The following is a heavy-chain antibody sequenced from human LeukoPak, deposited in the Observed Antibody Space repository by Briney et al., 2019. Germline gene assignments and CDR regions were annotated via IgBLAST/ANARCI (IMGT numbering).Heavy chain of an antibody. CDR2: IYHSGST. D-gene: IGHD3-22*01. CDR3: ARGYYYDSSGYHTSHDAFDT. Sequence: SQTLSLTCAVSGGSISSGGSSWSWIRQPPGKGLEWIGYIYHSGSTYYNPSLKSRVTISVDRSKNQFSLKLSSVTAADTAVYYCARGYYYDSSGYHTSHDAFDTWGQGTMVTVSS. CDR1: GGSISSGGSS. J-gene: IGHJ3*02. V-gene: IGHV4-30-2*01.